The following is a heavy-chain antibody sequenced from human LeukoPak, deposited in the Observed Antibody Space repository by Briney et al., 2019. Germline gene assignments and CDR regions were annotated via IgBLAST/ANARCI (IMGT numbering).Heavy chain of an antibody. J-gene: IGHJ2*01. CDR1: GYSISSGYY. CDR2: IYHSGST. CDR3: ARISARKASGGYFDL. V-gene: IGHV4-38-2*02. D-gene: IGHD1-14*01. Sequence: SETLSLTCTVSGYSISSGYYWGWIRQPPGKGLEWIGSIYHSGSTYYNPSLKSRVTISVDTSKNQFSLKLSSVTAADTAVYYCARISARKASGGYFDLWGRGTLVTVSS.